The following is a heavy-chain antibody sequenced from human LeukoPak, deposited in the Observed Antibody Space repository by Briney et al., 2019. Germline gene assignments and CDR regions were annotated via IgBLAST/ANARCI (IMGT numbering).Heavy chain of an antibody. CDR1: GGTFSSYA. CDR2: ISAYNGNT. D-gene: IGHD5-12*01. Sequence: ASVKVSCKASGGTFSSYAISWVRHAPGQGLEWMGWISAYNGNTNYAQKLQGRVTMTTDTSTSTAYMELRSLRSDDAAVYYCARGSGEYSGYDYSFDYWGQGTLVTVSS. CDR3: ARGSGEYSGYDYSFDY. J-gene: IGHJ4*02. V-gene: IGHV1-18*01.